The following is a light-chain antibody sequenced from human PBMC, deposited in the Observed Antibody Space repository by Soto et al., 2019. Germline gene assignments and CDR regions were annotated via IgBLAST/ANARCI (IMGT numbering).Light chain of an antibody. CDR2: ATS. J-gene: IGKJ2*01. CDR3: QQTYTVPYT. V-gene: IGKV1-39*01. Sequence: DIQMTQSPSSLSASVGDRVTITCRASQSIERYLNWYQQKSGKGPKFLMYATSHLQRGVPSRFSGSGSGTEFTLTISGLQPEDFGSYYCQQTYTVPYTFGQGTKLEIE. CDR1: QSIERY.